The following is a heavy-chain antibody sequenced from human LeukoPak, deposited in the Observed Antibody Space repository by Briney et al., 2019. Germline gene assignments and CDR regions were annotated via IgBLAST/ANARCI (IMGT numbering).Heavy chain of an antibody. Sequence: PGGSLRLSCAASGFTFSSYWMSWVRQAPGKGLEWVANIKQDGSEKYYVDSVKGRFTISRDNAKNSLYLQMNSLRAEDTAVYYWGRKRGDYHLGVSFFVWGGRGTRATVS. CDR1: GFTFSSYW. D-gene: IGHD3-9*01. V-gene: IGHV3-7*03. J-gene: IGHJ4*02. CDR3: GRKRGDYHLGVSFFVW. CDR2: IKQDGSEK.